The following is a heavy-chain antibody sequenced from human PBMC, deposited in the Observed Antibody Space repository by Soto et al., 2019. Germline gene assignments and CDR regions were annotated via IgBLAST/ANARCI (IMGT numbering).Heavy chain of an antibody. CDR3: ARDGGIAVAGGLGYYYGMDV. J-gene: IGHJ6*02. D-gene: IGHD6-19*01. CDR2: ISFDGSNK. CDR1: GLTFSSYA. V-gene: IGHV3-30-3*01. Sequence: GGSLRLSCAASGLTFSSYAMHWVRQAPGKGLEWVAVISFDGSNKYYADSVKGRFTISRDNSKNTLYLQMNSLRAEDTAVYYCARDGGIAVAGGLGYYYGMDVWGQGTTVTVSS.